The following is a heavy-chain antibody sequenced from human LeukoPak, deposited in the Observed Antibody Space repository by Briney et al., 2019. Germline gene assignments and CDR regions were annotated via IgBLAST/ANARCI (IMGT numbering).Heavy chain of an antibody. V-gene: IGHV3-33*01. CDR1: GFTFSSYG. Sequence: GRSLRLSCAASGFTFSSYGMHWVRQAPGKGLEWVAVIWYDGSNKYYADSVKGRFTISRDNSKNTLYLQMNSLRAEDTAVYYCARSITMIVRAFDIWGQRTMVTVSS. CDR2: IWYDGSNK. J-gene: IGHJ3*02. CDR3: ARSITMIVRAFDI. D-gene: IGHD3-22*01.